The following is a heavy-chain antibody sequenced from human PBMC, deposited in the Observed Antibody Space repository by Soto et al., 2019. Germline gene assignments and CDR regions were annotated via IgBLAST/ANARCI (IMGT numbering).Heavy chain of an antibody. Sequence: ASVKVSCKASGYTFTGYYMHWVRQAPGQGLEWMAWINPNSGGTNYAQKFQGRVTMTRDTSISTAYMELSRLRSDDTAVYYCARGTFSSSSSYYYYYGMDGWGKGDTIAVSA. CDR3: ARGTFSSSSSYYYYYGMDG. V-gene: IGHV1-2*02. CDR2: INPNSGGT. D-gene: IGHD6-6*01. J-gene: IGHJ6*04. CDR1: GYTFTGYY.